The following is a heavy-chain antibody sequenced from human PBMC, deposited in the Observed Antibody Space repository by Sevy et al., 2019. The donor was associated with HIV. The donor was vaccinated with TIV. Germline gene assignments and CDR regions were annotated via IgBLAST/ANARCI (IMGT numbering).Heavy chain of an antibody. V-gene: IGHV3-30-3*01. CDR3: ATANGVCPGDY. Sequence: GGSLRLSCAASGFTFSSYAMHWVRRAPGKGLEWVAVISYDGSNKYYADSVKGRFTISRDNSKNTLYLQMNSLRAEDMAVYYCATANGVCPGDYWGQGTLVTVSS. CDR2: ISYDGSNK. D-gene: IGHD2-8*01. J-gene: IGHJ4*02. CDR1: GFTFSSYA.